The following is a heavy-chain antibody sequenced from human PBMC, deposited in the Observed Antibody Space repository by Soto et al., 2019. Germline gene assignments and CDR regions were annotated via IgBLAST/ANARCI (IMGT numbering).Heavy chain of an antibody. CDR1: GFTFSDYY. J-gene: IGHJ2*01. V-gene: IGHV3-11*01. Sequence: QVQLVESGGGLVKTGGSRRLSCAASGFTFSDYYMSWIRQAPGKGLEWLAFISCSGPTMEYADSVKGRFSISRDNANNSVFLQMHSLRADDTAVYFCARGNWYFDLWGRGTLVTVSS. CDR2: ISCSGPTM. CDR3: ARGNWYFDL.